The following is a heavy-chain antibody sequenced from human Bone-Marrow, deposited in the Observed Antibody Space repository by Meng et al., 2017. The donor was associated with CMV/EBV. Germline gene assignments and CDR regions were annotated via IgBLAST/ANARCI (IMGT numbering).Heavy chain of an antibody. J-gene: IGHJ4*02. V-gene: IGHV1-24*01. CDR3: ATARVDIVVVPAARRYWYYFDY. D-gene: IGHD2-2*01. CDR2: FDPEDGET. CDR1: GYTLTELS. Sequence: ASVKLSCKVSGYTLTELSMHWVRQAPGKGLEWMGGFDPEDGETLYAQKWQGRVTMTEDTSTNTAYMELSSLSSEDMAVYYCATARVDIVVVPAARRYWYYFDYWGQGTLVTVSS.